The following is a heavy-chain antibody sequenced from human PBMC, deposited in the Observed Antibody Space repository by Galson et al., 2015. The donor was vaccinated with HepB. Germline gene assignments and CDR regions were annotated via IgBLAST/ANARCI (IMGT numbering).Heavy chain of an antibody. CDR1: GYTLTELS. D-gene: IGHD3-10*01. J-gene: IGHJ4*02. Sequence: SVKVSCKVSGYTLTELSMHWVRQAPGKGLEWMGGFDPEDGETIYAQKFQGRVTMTEDASTDTAYMELSSLRSEDTAVYYCATGPRVGSGSYYGPSKTSPFDYWGQGTLVTVSS. CDR3: ATGPRVGSGSYYGPSKTSPFDY. V-gene: IGHV1-24*01. CDR2: FDPEDGET.